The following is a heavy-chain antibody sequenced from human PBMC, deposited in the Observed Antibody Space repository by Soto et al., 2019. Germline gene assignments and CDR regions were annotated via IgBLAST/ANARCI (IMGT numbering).Heavy chain of an antibody. CDR2: IIPIFGTA. D-gene: IGHD6-13*01. CDR1: GGTFSSYA. J-gene: IGHJ4*02. V-gene: IGHV1-69*13. CDR3: ARMGQQLEPYYFDY. Sequence: ASVKVSCKASGGTFSSYAISWVRQAPGQGLEWMGGIIPIFGTANYAQKFQGRVTITADESTSTAYMELSSLRSEDTAVYYCARMGQQLEPYYFDYWGQGTLVTVSS.